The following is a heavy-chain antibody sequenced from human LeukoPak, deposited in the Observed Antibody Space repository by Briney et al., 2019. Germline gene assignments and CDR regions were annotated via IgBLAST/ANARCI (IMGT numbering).Heavy chain of an antibody. D-gene: IGHD6-13*01. Sequence: GESLKISCKGSGYTFITYWIGWVRQMPGKGLEGMGIINPRDSDTRYSPSFQGQVTISVDKSVSTAYLQWSSLKASDTAMYYCAKSYNSIWSGTFFDYWGQGTLVTVSS. CDR1: GYTFITYW. J-gene: IGHJ4*02. CDR3: AKSYNSIWSGTFFDY. V-gene: IGHV5-51*01. CDR2: INPRDSDT.